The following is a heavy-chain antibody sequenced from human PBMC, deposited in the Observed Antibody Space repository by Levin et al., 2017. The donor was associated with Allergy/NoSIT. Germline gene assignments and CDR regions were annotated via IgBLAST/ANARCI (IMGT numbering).Heavy chain of an antibody. J-gene: IGHJ4*02. CDR2: IFPGDSDT. V-gene: IGHV5-51*01. D-gene: IGHD6-13*01. CDR3: ASTSAAGALYYFDY. Sequence: KVSCKGSGYSFTNNWIGWVRQMPGKGLEWMGIIFPGDSDTRYSPSFQGQVTISADKSISTAYLQWSSLEASDTAMYYCASTSAAGALYYFDYWGQGTLVTVSS. CDR1: GYSFTNNW.